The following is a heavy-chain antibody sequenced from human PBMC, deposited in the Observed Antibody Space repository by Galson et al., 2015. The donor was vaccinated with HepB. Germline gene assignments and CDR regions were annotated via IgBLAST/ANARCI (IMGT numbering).Heavy chain of an antibody. Sequence: QSGAEVKKPGESLRISCKGSGYSFTSYWISWVRQMPGKGLEWMGRIDPSDSYTNYSPSFQGHVTFSADKSTSTSYLQWSSLKASDTAMYYCARGDNYYDSSGYSLGYWGQGTLVTVSS. D-gene: IGHD3-22*01. J-gene: IGHJ4*02. CDR2: IDPSDSYT. V-gene: IGHV5-10-1*01. CDR1: GYSFTSYW. CDR3: ARGDNYYDSSGYSLGY.